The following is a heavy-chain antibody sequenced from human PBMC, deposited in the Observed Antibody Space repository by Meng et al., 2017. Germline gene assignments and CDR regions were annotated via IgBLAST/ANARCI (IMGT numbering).Heavy chain of an antibody. CDR1: GYSFTSYW. J-gene: IGHJ3*02. D-gene: IGHD6-13*01. V-gene: IGHV5-51*01. Sequence: GESLKISCKGSGYSFTSYWIGWVRQMPGKGLEWMGIIYPGDSDTRYSPSFQGQVTISADKSISTAYLQWSSLKASDTAMYYCARSIAAAGTLFHAFDIWGQGNPGHRLL. CDR2: IYPGDSDT. CDR3: ARSIAAAGTLFHAFDI.